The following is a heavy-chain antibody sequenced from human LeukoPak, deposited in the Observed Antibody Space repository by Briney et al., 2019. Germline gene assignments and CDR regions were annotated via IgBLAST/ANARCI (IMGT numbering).Heavy chain of an antibody. CDR2: INQDGSKE. D-gene: IGHD6-13*01. CDR1: GFTFSNYW. Sequence: GGSLRLSCAASGFTFSNYWMTWVRQAPGKGLEWVAHINQDGSKEYYMDSVKARFTISRDNAKNSLSLQMNSLRADDTAVYYCARVGRAAAGTFWFDPWGQGTLVTVSS. J-gene: IGHJ5*02. V-gene: IGHV3-7*03. CDR3: ARVGRAAAGTFWFDP.